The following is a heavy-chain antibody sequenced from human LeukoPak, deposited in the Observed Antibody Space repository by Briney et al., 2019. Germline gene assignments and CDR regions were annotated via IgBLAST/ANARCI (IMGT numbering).Heavy chain of an antibody. CDR1: GFTFSRYV. V-gene: IGHV3-23*01. Sequence: PGGSLRLSCAASGFTFSRYVMTWVRQAPGKGLEWASGISGSGGSVYHADSVQGRFTISRDNSKSTLYLQMNSLRAEDTAIYYCAKNGGDSVLPDFLDYWGQGSLVTVAS. J-gene: IGHJ4*02. D-gene: IGHD2-21*02. CDR3: AKNGGDSVLPDFLDY. CDR2: ISGSGGSV.